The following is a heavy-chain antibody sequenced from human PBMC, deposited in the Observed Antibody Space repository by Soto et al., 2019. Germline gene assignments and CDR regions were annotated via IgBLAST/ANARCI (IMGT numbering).Heavy chain of an antibody. V-gene: IGHV4-39*01. CDR2: IHDSGTT. Sequence: SETLSLTCTVSGDSIRSRSYYWGWVRQPPGKGLEWIGSIHDSGTTFYSPSLKSRVTISGDPSKSQFYLTMNSVTAADTAVYYCATTDDETAGIWFDPWGQRTRVTVSS. CDR1: GDSIRSRSYY. D-gene: IGHD6-13*01. CDR3: ATTDDETAGIWFDP. J-gene: IGHJ5*02.